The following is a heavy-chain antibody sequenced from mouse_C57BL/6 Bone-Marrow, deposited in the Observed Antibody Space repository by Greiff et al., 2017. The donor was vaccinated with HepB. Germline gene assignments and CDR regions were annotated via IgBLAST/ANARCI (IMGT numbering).Heavy chain of an antibody. J-gene: IGHJ2*01. Sequence: EVQVVESGGGLVKPGGSLKLSCAASGFTFSSYAMSWVRQTPEKRLEWVATISDGGSYTYYPDNVKGRFTISRDNAKNNLYLQMSHLKSEDTAIYYCASSMITTDDYWGQGTTLTVSS. CDR3: ASSMITTDDY. CDR1: GFTFSSYA. D-gene: IGHD2-4*01. CDR2: ISDGGSYT. V-gene: IGHV5-4*01.